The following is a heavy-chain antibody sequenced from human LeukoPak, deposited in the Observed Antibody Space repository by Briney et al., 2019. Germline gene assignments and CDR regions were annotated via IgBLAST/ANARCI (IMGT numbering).Heavy chain of an antibody. J-gene: IGHJ4*02. CDR2: IYDSGRT. D-gene: IGHD1-1*01. Sequence: SETLSLTCTLSGGSITDYSWSWVRQPPGKGLEWIGYIYDSGRTNYSPVLKSRVTISVDTSKNQFSLKMTSVTTADTAVYYCARSFLERRLFDYWAQGTLVTVSS. CDR3: ARSFLERRLFDY. V-gene: IGHV4-59*01. CDR1: GGSITDYS.